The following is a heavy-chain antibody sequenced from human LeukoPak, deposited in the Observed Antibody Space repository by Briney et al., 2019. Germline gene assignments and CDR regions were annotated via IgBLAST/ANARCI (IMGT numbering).Heavy chain of an antibody. Sequence: GGSLRLSCAASGFTFSSYEMNWVHQAPGKGLEWVSYISSSGSPIYYADSVEGRFTISRDNAKNSLFLQMNSLRAEDTAVYYCARDFGSGTYYTLLDYWGQGTLVTVSS. V-gene: IGHV3-48*03. D-gene: IGHD3-10*01. CDR3: ARDFGSGTYYTLLDY. CDR1: GFTFSSYE. CDR2: ISSSGSPI. J-gene: IGHJ4*02.